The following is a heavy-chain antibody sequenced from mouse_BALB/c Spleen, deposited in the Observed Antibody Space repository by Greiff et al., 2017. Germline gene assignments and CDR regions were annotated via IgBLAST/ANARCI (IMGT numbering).Heavy chain of an antibody. V-gene: IGHV1-18*01. Sequence: EVHLVESGPELVKPGASMKISCKASGYSFTGYTMNWVKQSHGKNLEWIGLINPYNGGTSYNQKFKGKATLTVDKSSSTAYMELLSLTSEDSAVYYCARKRDYDYAMDYWGQGTSVTVSS. D-gene: IGHD2-4*01. J-gene: IGHJ4*01. CDR2: INPYNGGT. CDR3: ARKRDYDYAMDY. CDR1: GYSFTGYT.